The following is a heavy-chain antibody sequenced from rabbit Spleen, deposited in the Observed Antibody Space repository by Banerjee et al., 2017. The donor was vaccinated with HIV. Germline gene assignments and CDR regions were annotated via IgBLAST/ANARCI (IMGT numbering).Heavy chain of an antibody. D-gene: IGHD7-1*01. J-gene: IGHJ4*01. Sequence: EESGGDLVKPEGSLTLICTASGFTLSSYWICWVRQAPGKGLEWIACIDAGSSGSTYYASWAKGRFTLSKASSTAVTLQMTSLTAADTATYFCARGAWSTDCMNLWGQGTLVTVS. CDR2: IDAGSSGST. CDR3: ARGAWSTDCMNL. CDR1: GFTLSSYW. V-gene: IGHV1S45*01.